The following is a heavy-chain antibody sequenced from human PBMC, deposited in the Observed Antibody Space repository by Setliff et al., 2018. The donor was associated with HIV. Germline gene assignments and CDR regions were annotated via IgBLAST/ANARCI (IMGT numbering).Heavy chain of an antibody. V-gene: IGHV3-23*01. D-gene: IGHD6-13*01. Sequence: QTGGSLRLSCAASGFTFSNYAMGWVRQAPGKGLEWVSSISGSDGSTFYADSVKGRFTISRDNSKSTMYLQVDSLTAEDTAVYYCARDRGLGSSSPGRYYYVDVWGKGTTVTVSS. CDR1: GFTFSNYA. J-gene: IGHJ6*03. CDR3: ARDRGLGSSSPGRYYYVDV. CDR2: ISGSDGST.